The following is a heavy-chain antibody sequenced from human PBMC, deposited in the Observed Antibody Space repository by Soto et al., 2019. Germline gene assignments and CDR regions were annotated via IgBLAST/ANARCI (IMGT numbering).Heavy chain of an antibody. D-gene: IGHD6-25*01. V-gene: IGHV3-23*01. J-gene: IGHJ4*02. CDR1: GFTFSSYA. Sequence: EVQLLESGGGLVQPGGSLRLSCAASGFTFSSYAMSWVRQAPGKGLEWVSAISGSGGSTYYADSVKGRFTISRDNSQNTLYLPMHSLRAEDTAVYYCAYSSAPFDYWGQGTLVTVYS. CDR3: AYSSAPFDY. CDR2: ISGSGGST.